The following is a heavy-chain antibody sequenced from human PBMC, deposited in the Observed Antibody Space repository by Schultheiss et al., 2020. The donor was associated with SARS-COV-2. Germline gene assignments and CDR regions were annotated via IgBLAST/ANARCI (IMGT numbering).Heavy chain of an antibody. V-gene: IGHV3-7*01. CDR1: GFTFSSYW. CDR3: ARVSSSWLGAFDI. Sequence: GGSLRLSCAASGFTFSSYWMSWVRQAPGKGLEWVANIKQDGSEKYYVDSVKGRFTISRDNAKNTLYLQMGSLRAEDMAVYYCARVSSSWLGAFDIWGQGTMVTVSS. D-gene: IGHD6-13*01. CDR2: IKQDGSEK. J-gene: IGHJ3*02.